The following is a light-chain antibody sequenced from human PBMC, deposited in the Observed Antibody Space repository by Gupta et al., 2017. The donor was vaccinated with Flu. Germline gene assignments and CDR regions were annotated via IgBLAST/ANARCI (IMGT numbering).Light chain of an antibody. CDR3: QAADNNDVV. V-gene: IGLV3-25*02. CDR2: KNT. J-gene: IGLJ2*01. CDR1: VLSKQY. Sequence: SFALTQPPSLSVSPGQTARITCFGDVLSKQYTYWYQQRPGQAPVVLIYKNTERPAGIPERFSGSSSGTRATLTIGGGQAEDADDYYWQAADNNDVVFGGGTRLTVL.